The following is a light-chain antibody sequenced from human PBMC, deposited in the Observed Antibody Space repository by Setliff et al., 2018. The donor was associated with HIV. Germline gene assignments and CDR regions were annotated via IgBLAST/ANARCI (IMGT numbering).Light chain of an antibody. J-gene: IGLJ1*01. CDR2: DVT. Sequence: QSVLTQPRSVSGSPGQSVTIPCTGTSSDVGSYNYVTWYQQHPGKVPKLMIYDVTRRPSGVPDRFSGPRSGNTASLTISGLQAEDEADYYCSSFAGRLHVFGTGTKVTVL. CDR1: SSDVGSYNY. V-gene: IGLV2-11*01. CDR3: SSFAGRLHV.